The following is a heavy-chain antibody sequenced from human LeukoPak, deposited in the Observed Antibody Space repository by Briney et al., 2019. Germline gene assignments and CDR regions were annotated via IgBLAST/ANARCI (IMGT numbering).Heavy chain of an antibody. CDR2: IIRIISYI. Sequence: RGSLRLSSAPSGFTPSTYRASWVRPAPGGGREWVSSIIRIISYIYYADSVKGRLTISRDNAKNSLYLQMNSLRDEDTAVYYCARVTRPMIVVVDYAFDIWGQGTMVTVSS. CDR1: GFTPSTYR. V-gene: IGHV3-21*01. CDR3: ARVTRPMIVVVDYAFDI. D-gene: IGHD3-22*01. J-gene: IGHJ3*02.